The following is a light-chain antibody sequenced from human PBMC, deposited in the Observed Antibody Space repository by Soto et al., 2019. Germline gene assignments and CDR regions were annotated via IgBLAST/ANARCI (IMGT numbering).Light chain of an antibody. CDR2: WAS. J-gene: IGKJ2*01. CDR3: QQYYSTLPYT. CDR1: QSVLSSSNSKNY. Sequence: DIVMTQSPDSLAVSLGDRATISCKSSQSVLSSSNSKNYLAWYQQKPGQPPKLLIYWASTRQSGVPDRFSGSGSGTHFTLTISSLQAEDVAVYYCQQYYSTLPYTFGQGTKLEI. V-gene: IGKV4-1*01.